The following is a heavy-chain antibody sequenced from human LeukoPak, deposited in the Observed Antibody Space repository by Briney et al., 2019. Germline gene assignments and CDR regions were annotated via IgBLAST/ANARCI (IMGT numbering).Heavy chain of an antibody. CDR2: IYHSGST. D-gene: IGHD3-10*01. CDR1: GYSISSGYY. V-gene: IGHV4-38-2*01. CDR3: ARPRFGENGYYYYYMDV. Sequence: SETLSLTCAVSGYSISSGYYWGWIRQPPGKGLEWIGSIYHSGSTYYNPSLKSRVTISVDTSKNQFSLKLSSVTAADTAVYYCARPRFGENGYYYYYMDVWGKGTTVTVSS. J-gene: IGHJ6*03.